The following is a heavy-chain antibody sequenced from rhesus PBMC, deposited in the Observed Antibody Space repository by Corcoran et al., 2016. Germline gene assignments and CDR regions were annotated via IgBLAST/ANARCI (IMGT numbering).Heavy chain of an antibody. J-gene: IGHJ4*01. V-gene: IGHV4S10*01. CDR3: SRGGTGTTRN. D-gene: IGHD1-26*01. Sequence: QVQLQESGPGVVKPSETLSLTCAVSGGSISDSYRWSWIRQPPGKGLEWIGYIYGSSTSPNYNPSLKSRVTNSKDTSKNQFSLKLNSVTAADTAVYYCSRGGTGTTRNWGQGVLVTVSS. CDR2: IYGSSTSP. CDR1: GGSISDSYR.